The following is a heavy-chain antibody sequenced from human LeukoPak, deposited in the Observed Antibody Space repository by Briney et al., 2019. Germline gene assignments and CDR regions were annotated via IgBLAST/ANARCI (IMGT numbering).Heavy chain of an antibody. J-gene: IGHJ4*02. D-gene: IGHD3-16*01. V-gene: IGHV1-69*06. CDR1: GGTFSSYA. CDR2: IIPIFGTA. CDR3: ARVSSLRTFDY. Sequence: ASVKVSCKASGGTFSSYAISWMRQAPGQGLEWMGGIIPIFGTANYAQKFQGRVTITADKSTSTAYMELSSLRSEDTAVYYCARVSSLRTFDYWGQGTLVTVSS.